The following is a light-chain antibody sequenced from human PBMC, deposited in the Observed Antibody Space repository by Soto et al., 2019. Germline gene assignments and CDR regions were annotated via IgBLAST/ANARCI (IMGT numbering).Light chain of an antibody. Sequence: IVLTQSPGTLSFSXRERATLFFRASLTVSNNFLAWYQEKPXRGPRVLXFGASTRATGIKERLSGSGSGRDFTLTIRRLEPEDFAVYYWWQYGRSLEFAVGGGTKVDIK. J-gene: IGKJ4*01. CDR2: GAS. V-gene: IGKV3-20*01. CDR1: LTVSNNF. CDR3: WQYGRSLEFA.